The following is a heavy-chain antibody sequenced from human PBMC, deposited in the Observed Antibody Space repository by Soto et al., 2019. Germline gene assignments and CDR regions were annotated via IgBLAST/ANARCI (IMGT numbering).Heavy chain of an antibody. V-gene: IGHV3-23*01. CDR2: ISGFNGGT. CDR1: GFTFSSYT. D-gene: IGHD7-27*01. Sequence: PGGSLRLSCAASGFTFSSYTIHWVRQAPGKGLEWVSAISGFNGGTYYADSVRGRFTISRDNSRDTPYLHMNSLIAEDTAVYYCAKDMSHWGSRHDDAFDIWGQGTLVTVSS. J-gene: IGHJ3*02. CDR3: AKDMSHWGSRHDDAFDI.